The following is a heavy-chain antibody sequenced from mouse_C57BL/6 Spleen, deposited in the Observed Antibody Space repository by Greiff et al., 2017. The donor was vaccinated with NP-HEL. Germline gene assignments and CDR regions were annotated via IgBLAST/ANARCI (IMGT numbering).Heavy chain of an antibody. CDR1: GFTFSSYA. CDR3: ARDGTTVVAPEGFDY. V-gene: IGHV5-4*01. D-gene: IGHD1-1*01. Sequence: EVKVVESGGGLVKPGGSLKLSCAASGFTFSSYAMSWVRQTPEKRLEWVATISDGGSYTYYPDNVKGRFTISRDNAKNNLYLQMSHLKSEDTAMYYCARDGTTVVAPEGFDYWGQGTTLTVSS. CDR2: ISDGGSYT. J-gene: IGHJ2*01.